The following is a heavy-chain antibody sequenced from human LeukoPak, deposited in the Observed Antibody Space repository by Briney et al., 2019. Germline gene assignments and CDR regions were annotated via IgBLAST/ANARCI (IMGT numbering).Heavy chain of an antibody. V-gene: IGHV3-23*01. CDR1: EFTFSSYN. CDR3: ATFGVIVRNNYLDY. CDR2: ITANGDRT. D-gene: IGHD3-3*01. J-gene: IGHJ4*02. Sequence: PGGSLRLSCAASEFTFSSYNMNWVRQAPGKGLEWVSSITANGDRTSYVDSVKGRFTISRDNSKNTLYLQMSSLRAEDTAVYYCATFGVIVRNNYLDYWGQGALVAVSS.